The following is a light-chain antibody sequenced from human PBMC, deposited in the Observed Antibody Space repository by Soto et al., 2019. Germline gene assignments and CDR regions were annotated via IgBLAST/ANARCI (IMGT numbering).Light chain of an antibody. Sequence: DLQMTQSPSSLSASVGDRVTITCRASQEISNHLAWFQQKPGKPPKSLIYDASSLQSGVPSQFSGSGSGTDFTLTISSRQPEDFAAYYCQQYHNYPVTFGGGTKVEIK. CDR2: DAS. V-gene: IGKV1-16*02. CDR1: QEISNH. J-gene: IGKJ4*01. CDR3: QQYHNYPVT.